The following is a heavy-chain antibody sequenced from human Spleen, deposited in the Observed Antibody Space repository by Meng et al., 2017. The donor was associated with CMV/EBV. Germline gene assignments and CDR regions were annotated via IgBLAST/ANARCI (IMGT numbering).Heavy chain of an antibody. CDR1: GGSFSGYY. CDR2: IYYSGST. Sequence: QGRLREGGAGLLKPSETLSLTCAVYGGSFSGYYWSWIRQPPGKGLEWIGYIYYSGSTYYNPSLKSRVTISVDTSKNQFSLKLSSVTAADTAVYYCARGVVTSLFDYWGQGTLVTVSS. V-gene: IGHV4-34*01. J-gene: IGHJ4*02. D-gene: IGHD3-22*01. CDR3: ARGVVTSLFDY.